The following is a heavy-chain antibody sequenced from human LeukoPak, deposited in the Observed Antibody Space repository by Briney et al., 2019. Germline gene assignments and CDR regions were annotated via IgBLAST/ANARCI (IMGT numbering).Heavy chain of an antibody. V-gene: IGHV4-34*01. CDR2: INHSGST. D-gene: IGHD1-26*01. CDR3: ARRVSYRNCFDP. J-gene: IGHJ5*02. CDR1: GGSFSGYY. Sequence: SETLSPTCAVYGGSFSGYYWSWIRQPPGKGLEWIGEINHSGSTNYNPSLKSRVTISVDTSKNQFSLKLSSVTAADTAVYYCARRVSYRNCFDPWGQGTLVTVSS.